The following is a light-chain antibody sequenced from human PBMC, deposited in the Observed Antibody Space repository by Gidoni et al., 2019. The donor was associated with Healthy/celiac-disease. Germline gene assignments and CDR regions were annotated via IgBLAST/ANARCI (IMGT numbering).Light chain of an antibody. CDR2: AAS. Sequence: IEMTQSPATLSVSPGERPTLSCRASQTVSSNLAWYQQKPGQGPRLIIYAASTGATGIPARFSGRGSETEFTPTISSLQSEDFAVYYCQQYNNRPLTFGGGTKVEIK. V-gene: IGKV3-15*01. CDR1: QTVSSN. CDR3: QQYNNRPLT. J-gene: IGKJ4*01.